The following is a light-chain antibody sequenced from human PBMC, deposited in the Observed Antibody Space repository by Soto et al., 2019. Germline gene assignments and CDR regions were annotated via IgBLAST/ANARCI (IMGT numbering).Light chain of an antibody. CDR2: MSS. CDR1: QSLLHSNGYYY. J-gene: IGKJ1*01. Sequence: EIVMTQSPLSLPVTPGEPASISCRSSQSLLHSNGYYYLDWYLQKPGQSPQVLIYMSSKRASGVPDRFSGSGSGTDFKLEISRVEAEDVGIYYCMQALRGPPTFGQGTKVEIK. V-gene: IGKV2-28*01. CDR3: MQALRGPPT.